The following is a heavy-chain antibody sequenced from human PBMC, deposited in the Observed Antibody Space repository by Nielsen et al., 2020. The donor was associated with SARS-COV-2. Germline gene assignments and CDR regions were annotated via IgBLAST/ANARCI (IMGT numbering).Heavy chain of an antibody. J-gene: IGHJ6*02. V-gene: IGHV3-7*01. D-gene: IGHD3/OR15-3a*01. CDR3: ARDPRIWTVPFSADIETYTYFGLDV. CDR1: GFILSSYW. Sequence: GGSLRLSCAASGFILSSYWMTWVRQAPGQGLEWVANIKEDGSKKTYVDSVKGRFTISRDNAKSSLYLQMDSLRAEDTALYYCARDPRIWTVPFSADIETYTYFGLDVWGQGTTVTVSS. CDR2: IKEDGSKK.